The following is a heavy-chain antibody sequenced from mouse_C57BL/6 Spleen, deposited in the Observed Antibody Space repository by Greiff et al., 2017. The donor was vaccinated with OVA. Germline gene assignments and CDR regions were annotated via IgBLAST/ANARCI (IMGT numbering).Heavy chain of an antibody. J-gene: IGHJ3*01. Sequence: DVQLVESGPGLVKPSQSLSLTCSVTGYSITSGYYWNWIRQFPGNKLEWMGYISYDGSNNYNPSLKNRISITRDTSKNQFFLKLNSVTTEDTATYYCARGGGKNYDPWFAYWGQGTLVTVSA. CDR3: ARGGGKNYDPWFAY. CDR1: GYSITSGYY. CDR2: ISYDGSN. V-gene: IGHV3-6*01. D-gene: IGHD2-4*01.